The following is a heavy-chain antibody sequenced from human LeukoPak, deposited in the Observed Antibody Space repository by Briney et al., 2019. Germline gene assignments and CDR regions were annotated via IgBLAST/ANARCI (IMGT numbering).Heavy chain of an antibody. CDR2: IIPIFGTA. CDR3: ARVKGPGYCSSTSCYFQH. J-gene: IGHJ1*01. V-gene: IGHV1-69*13. D-gene: IGHD2-2*01. Sequence: ASVKVSCKASGYTFTSYYMHWARQAPGQGLEWMGGIIPIFGTANYAQKFQGRVTITADESTSTAYMELSSLRSEDTAVYYCARVKGPGYCSSTSCYFQHWGQGTLVTVSS. CDR1: GYTFTSYY.